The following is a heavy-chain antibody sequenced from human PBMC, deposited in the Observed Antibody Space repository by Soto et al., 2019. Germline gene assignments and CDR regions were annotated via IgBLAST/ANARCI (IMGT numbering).Heavy chain of an antibody. D-gene: IGHD3-10*01. CDR3: AKDRTGSGSYYLFDY. CDR2: ISGSGGST. CDR1: GFTFSSYA. Sequence: GGSLRLSCAASGFTFSSYAMSWVRQAPGKGLEWVSAISGSGGSTYYADSVKGRFTISRDNSKNTLYLQMNSLRAEDTAVYYCAKDRTGSGSYYLFDYWGQGTLVTVSS. V-gene: IGHV3-23*01. J-gene: IGHJ4*02.